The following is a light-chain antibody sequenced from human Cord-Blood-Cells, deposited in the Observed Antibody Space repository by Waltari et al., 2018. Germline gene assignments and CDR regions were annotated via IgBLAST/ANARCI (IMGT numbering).Light chain of an antibody. Sequence: QSALTQPASVSGSPGQSITISCTGTSSHVGGYNHVSWYQQHPGKAPKLMIYDVSKRPSGVSNRFSGSKSGNTASLTISGLQAEDEADYYCSSYTSSSTLVFGGGTKLTVL. CDR1: SSHVGGYNH. CDR2: DVS. J-gene: IGLJ2*01. CDR3: SSYTSSSTLV. V-gene: IGLV2-14*01.